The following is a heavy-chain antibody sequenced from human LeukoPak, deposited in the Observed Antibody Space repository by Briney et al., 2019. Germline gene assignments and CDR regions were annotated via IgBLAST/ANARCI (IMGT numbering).Heavy chain of an antibody. CDR2: IYYRGST. D-gene: IGHD1-26*01. CDR1: GGSISSYY. CDR3: ARYREVGATVDY. J-gene: IGHJ4*02. V-gene: IGHV4-59*08. Sequence: KPSETLSLTCTVSGGSISSYYWGWIRQPPGRGLEWIASIYYRGSTHYNPSLASLKSRVTISGDTSKNQFSLKLSSVTAADTAVYYCARYREVGATVDYWGQGTLVTVSS.